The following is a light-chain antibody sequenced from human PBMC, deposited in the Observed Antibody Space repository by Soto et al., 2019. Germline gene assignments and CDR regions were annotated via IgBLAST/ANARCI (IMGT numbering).Light chain of an antibody. CDR3: CSYAGSTSFVV. CDR2: EGS. CDR1: SSDVGGYNL. Sequence: QSALTQPASVSGSPGQSITIFCTGTSSDVGGYNLVSWYRQHPGKAPKLMIYEGSKRPSWVSNRFSGSKSGNTASLTISGLQAEDQADYYCCSYAGSTSFVVFGGGTKVTVL. J-gene: IGLJ2*01. V-gene: IGLV2-23*01.